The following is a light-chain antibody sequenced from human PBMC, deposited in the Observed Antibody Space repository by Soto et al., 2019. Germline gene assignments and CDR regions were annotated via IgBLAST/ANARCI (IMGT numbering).Light chain of an antibody. J-gene: IGKJ4*01. CDR3: QQYDVWPALT. CDR1: QSVSSN. V-gene: IGKV3-15*01. CDR2: GAS. Sequence: EIALTQSPVTLSLSPGERATLSCRASQSVSSNLAWYQQRPGQAPRLLIYGASTRASGVPDRFSGSGSGTEFILTISSLQSEDSAVYYCQQYDVWPALTFGGGTKVDIK.